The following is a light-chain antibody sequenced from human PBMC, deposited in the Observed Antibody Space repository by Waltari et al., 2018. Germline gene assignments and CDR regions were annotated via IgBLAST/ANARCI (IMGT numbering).Light chain of an antibody. CDR1: PGAVTIGYY. J-gene: IGLJ3*02. V-gene: IGLV7-43*01. CDR2: STS. Sequence: QTVVTQEPSLTVSPGGTVTPTCASSPGAVTIGYYPNWFHQKPGQAPRALIYSTSKKLSWTPARFSGSLLGGKAALTLSDVQPEDEAEYFCLLYCSGVWVFGGGTTLTVL. CDR3: LLYCSGVWV.